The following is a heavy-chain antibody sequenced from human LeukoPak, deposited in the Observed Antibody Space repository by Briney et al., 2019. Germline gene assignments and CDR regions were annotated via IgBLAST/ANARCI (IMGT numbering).Heavy chain of an antibody. J-gene: IGHJ6*02. V-gene: IGHV5-51*01. Sequence: ESLKIPCKGTGYSFTSYWIGWVPQMPGKALESKGIIYPGDSDTRYSPSFQGQVTISADKSISTAYLQWSSLKASDTAMHYCASSNWGSGYYYYGMDVWGQGTTVTVSS. D-gene: IGHD7-27*01. CDR1: GYSFTSYW. CDR2: IYPGDSDT. CDR3: ASSNWGSGYYYYGMDV.